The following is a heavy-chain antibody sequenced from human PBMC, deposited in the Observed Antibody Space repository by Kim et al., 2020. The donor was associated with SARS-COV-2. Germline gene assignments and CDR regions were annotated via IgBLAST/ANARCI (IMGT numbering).Heavy chain of an antibody. CDR2: IYYAGST. V-gene: IGHV4-39*01. CDR3: ARLDSYGSGSYSS. CDR1: GGSISTDGDY. D-gene: IGHD3-10*01. Sequence: SETLSLTCTVSGGSISTDGDYWGWIRQPPGMGLEWIGSIYYAGSTYYNPSLRSRVSLSLDTSKNQFSLSLNSVTAADTAVYYCARLDSYGSGSYSSWGQGTLVTVSS. J-gene: IGHJ5*02.